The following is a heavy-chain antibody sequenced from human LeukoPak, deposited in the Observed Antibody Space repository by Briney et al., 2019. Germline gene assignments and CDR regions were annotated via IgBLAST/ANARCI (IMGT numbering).Heavy chain of an antibody. CDR1: GFTFSRYT. D-gene: IGHD5-18*01. J-gene: IGHJ4*02. V-gene: IGHV3-48*01. CDR3: ARCPYSFGFAPPDY. Sequence: GGSLRLSCAASGFTFSRYTMNWVRQAPGRGLEWVSHISSSSSTIYYADSVKGRFTISRDNAKNSLYLQMNSLRAEDTAVYYCARCPYSFGFAPPDYWGQGTPVTVSS. CDR2: ISSSSSTI.